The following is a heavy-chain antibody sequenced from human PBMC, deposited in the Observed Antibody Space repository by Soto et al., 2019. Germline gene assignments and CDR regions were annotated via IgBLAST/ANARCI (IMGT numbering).Heavy chain of an antibody. CDR1: GFTFSSYA. D-gene: IGHD5-18*01. V-gene: IGHV3-30-3*01. CDR2: ISYDGSNK. J-gene: IGHJ4*02. Sequence: QVQLVESGGGVVQPGRSLRLSCAASGFTFSSYAMHLVRQAPGKGLEWVAVISYDGSNKYYADSVKGRFTISRDNSKNTLYLQMNSLRAEDTAVYYCARVQGGGYSYALPYDYWGQGTLVTVSS. CDR3: ARVQGGGYSYALPYDY.